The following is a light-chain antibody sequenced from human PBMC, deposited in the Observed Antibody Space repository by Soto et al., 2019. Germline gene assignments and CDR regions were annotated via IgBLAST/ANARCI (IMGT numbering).Light chain of an antibody. Sequence: DIQMTQSPSTLSASLTCLLIVTCQASQSVSGWLAWYQQKPGEAPKLLIYDASALPRGVPSRFSGSGSGTKFTLTIASLQPDDFATYYCQQYETFSGTFGPGTKVDIK. CDR1: QSVSGW. J-gene: IGKJ1*01. V-gene: IGKV1-5*01. CDR2: DAS. CDR3: QQYETFSGT.